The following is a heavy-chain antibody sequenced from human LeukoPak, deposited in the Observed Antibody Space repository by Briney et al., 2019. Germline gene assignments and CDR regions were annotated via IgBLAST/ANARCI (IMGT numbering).Heavy chain of an antibody. CDR1: GFTFSSYS. D-gene: IGHD6-6*01. V-gene: IGHV3-21*01. J-gene: IGHJ6*03. CDR2: ISSSSSYI. CDR3: ASRYSSSTMYYYYYMDV. Sequence: GGSLRLSCAASGFTFSSYSMNWVRQAPGKGLEWVSSISSSSSYIYYADSVKGRFTISRDNAKNSLYLQMNSLRAEDTAVYYCASRYSSSTMYYYYYMDVWGKGTTVTVSS.